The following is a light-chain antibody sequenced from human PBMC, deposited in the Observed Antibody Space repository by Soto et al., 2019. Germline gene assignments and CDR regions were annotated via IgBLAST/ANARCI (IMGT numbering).Light chain of an antibody. CDR3: HQYASSRR. Sequence: EIVLTQSPVTLSLSPGERATLSCRASQSVSSRYFAWYQQKPGQAPRLLIYAASSRAAGIPDRFSGSGSGTDSSLTISRLEPEDFAVYYCHQYASSRRFGPGSKVE. CDR2: AAS. CDR1: QSVSSRY. V-gene: IGKV3-20*01. J-gene: IGKJ1*01.